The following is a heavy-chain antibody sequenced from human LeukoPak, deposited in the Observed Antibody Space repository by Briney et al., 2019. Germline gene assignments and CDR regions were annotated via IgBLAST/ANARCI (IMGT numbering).Heavy chain of an antibody. CDR1: GFPLVNYW. CDR3: ARDKGWDSSGYTTWYSDL. J-gene: IGHJ2*01. D-gene: IGHD6-25*01. CDR2: IKQDENVK. V-gene: IGHV3-7*03. Sequence: GGSLRLSCAASGFPLVNYWMSWVRQAPGKELEWLANIKQDENVKYYVDSVKGRFTISRDNAKNCLYLQMNNLRADDAAVYYCARDKGWDSSGYTTWYSDLWGRGTLVTVSS.